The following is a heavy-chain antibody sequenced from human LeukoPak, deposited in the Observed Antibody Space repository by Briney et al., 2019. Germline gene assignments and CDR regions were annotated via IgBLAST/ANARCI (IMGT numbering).Heavy chain of an antibody. CDR3: ARGNVDTAMVIYLDFDY. Sequence: SETLSLTCTVSGGSISSSYYYWGWIRQPPGKGLEWIGSIYYSGSTYYNPSLKSRVTISVDTSKNQFSLKLRSVTAADTAVYYCARGNVDTAMVIYLDFDYWGQGTLVTVSS. CDR1: GGSISSSYYY. V-gene: IGHV4-39*01. D-gene: IGHD5-18*01. CDR2: IYYSGST. J-gene: IGHJ4*02.